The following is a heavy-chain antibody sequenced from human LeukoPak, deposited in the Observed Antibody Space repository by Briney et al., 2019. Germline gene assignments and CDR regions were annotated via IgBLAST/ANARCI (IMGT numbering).Heavy chain of an antibody. CDR2: ISGYNGNT. V-gene: IGHV1-18*01. CDR1: GYTFTNYG. CDR3: ARELPSPNDHHYFDY. D-gene: IGHD1-1*01. Sequence: ASVKVSCKASGYTFTNYGISWVRQAPGQGLEWMGWISGYNGNTNYAQKVQGRVTMTADASTSTTYMELRSLRSDDTAVYYCARELPSPNDHHYFDYWGQGTLVTVSS. J-gene: IGHJ4*02.